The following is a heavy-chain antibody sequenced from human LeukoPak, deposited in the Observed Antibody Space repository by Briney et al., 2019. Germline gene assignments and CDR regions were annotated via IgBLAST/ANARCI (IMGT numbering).Heavy chain of an antibody. V-gene: IGHV4-59*11. CDR3: ASRPADTTWYGVFDY. J-gene: IGHJ4*02. CDR1: GASMDSHY. D-gene: IGHD3-10*01. CDR2: VFNGGST. Sequence: DPSETLSLTCSVSGASMDSHYWSWIRQSPGKGLEWIGYVFNGGSTNYNPSLNSRVTMSLDTSRAHFSLRLSSVTAADTAIYYCASRPADTTWYGVFDYWSQGTLVTVSS.